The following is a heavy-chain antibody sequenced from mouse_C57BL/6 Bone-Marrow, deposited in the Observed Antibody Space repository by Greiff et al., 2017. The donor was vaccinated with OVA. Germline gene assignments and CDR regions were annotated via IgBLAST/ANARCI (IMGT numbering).Heavy chain of an antibody. Sequence: VQLQQSGAELVRPGTSVKMSCKASGYTFTNYWIGWAKQRPGHGLEWIGDIYPGGGSTNYNEKFKGKATLTADKSSSTAYMQFSSLTAEDAAIYYCARGDGSSPRYFDVWGTGTTVTVSS. V-gene: IGHV1-63*01. CDR1: GYTFTNYW. J-gene: IGHJ1*03. CDR3: ARGDGSSPRYFDV. D-gene: IGHD1-1*01. CDR2: IYPGGGST.